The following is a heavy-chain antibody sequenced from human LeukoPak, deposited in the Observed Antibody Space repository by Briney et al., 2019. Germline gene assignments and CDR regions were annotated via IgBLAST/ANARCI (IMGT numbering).Heavy chain of an antibody. CDR3: ARGGVLHTYFDY. CDR2: IYISGNT. J-gene: IGHJ4*02. Sequence: SETLSLTCTVSGDSMNNYYWTWMRQPAGKGLEWIARIYISGNTMYNPSLQSRVTMSLDTSKNHFSLKLRSVTAADTAVYFCARGGVLHTYFDYWGQGTLVSVSS. CDR1: GDSMNNYY. V-gene: IGHV4-4*07. D-gene: IGHD3-16*01.